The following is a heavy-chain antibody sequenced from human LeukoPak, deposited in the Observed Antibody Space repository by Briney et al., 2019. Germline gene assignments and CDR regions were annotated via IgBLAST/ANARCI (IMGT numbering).Heavy chain of an antibody. CDR2: ITGTGNNA. V-gene: IGHV3-23*01. CDR3: AKDGSYCLPLED. D-gene: IGHD2-15*01. CDR1: GFVFHNYA. J-gene: IGHJ4*02. Sequence: GGSLRLSCAASGFVFHNYAMTWVRQAPGKGLEWVSFITGTGNNAYYADSVRGRFTISRDNSKNTLFLQMDSLGADDTAIYYCAKDGSYCLPLEDWGRGTLVTVSS.